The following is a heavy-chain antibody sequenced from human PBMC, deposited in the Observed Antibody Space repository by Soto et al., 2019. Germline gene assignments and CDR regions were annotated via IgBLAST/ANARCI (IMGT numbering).Heavy chain of an antibody. V-gene: IGHV4-59*08. D-gene: IGHD5-12*01. CDR1: GGSISSYY. CDR2: IYYSGST. Sequence: SETLSLTCTVSGGSISSYYWSWIRQPPGKGLEWIGYIYYSGSTNYNPSLKSRVTISVDTSKNQFSLKLSSVTAADTAVYYCARQESLRLRYGIVDYWGQGTLVTVSS. J-gene: IGHJ4*02. CDR3: ARQESLRLRYGIVDY.